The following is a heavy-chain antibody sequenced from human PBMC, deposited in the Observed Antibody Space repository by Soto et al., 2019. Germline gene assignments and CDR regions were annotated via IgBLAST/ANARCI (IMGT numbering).Heavy chain of an antibody. Sequence: QVQLQESGPGLVKPSEILSLTCTVSGGSISSYYWSWIRQPAGKGLEWIGRIYTSGSTNYNPSLKSRVTMSVDTSKNQFSLKLSSVTAADTAVYYCAREGGSSSWHNWFDPWGQGTLVTVSS. CDR1: GGSISSYY. CDR2: IYTSGST. D-gene: IGHD6-13*01. CDR3: AREGGSSSWHNWFDP. V-gene: IGHV4-4*07. J-gene: IGHJ5*02.